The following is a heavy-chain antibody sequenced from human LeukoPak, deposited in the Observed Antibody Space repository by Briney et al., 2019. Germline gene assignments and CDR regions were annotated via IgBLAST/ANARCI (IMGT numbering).Heavy chain of an antibody. D-gene: IGHD1-26*01. CDR3: ARLQQTIVGATNFDY. V-gene: IGHV1-18*01. Sequence: ASVKVSCKASGYTFTSYGISWVRQAPGQGREWMGWISAYNGNTNYAQKLQRRVTITTETSTSTAYMELRSLRSDDTAVYYCARLQQTIVGATNFDYWGQGTLVTVSS. CDR2: ISAYNGNT. J-gene: IGHJ4*02. CDR1: GYTFTSYG.